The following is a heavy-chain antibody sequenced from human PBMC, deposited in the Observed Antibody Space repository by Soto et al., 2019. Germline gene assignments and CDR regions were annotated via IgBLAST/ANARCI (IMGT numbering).Heavy chain of an antibody. CDR3: AHIPNYYQYDWFDP. Sequence: QITLKESGPTLVKPTQTLTLTCTFSGFSLTTRGVGVGWIRQPPGKALECLALIYWDYDKRYSPSLQSRLSITKDTSNNQVVLTMTNVDPVDTATYYCAHIPNYYQYDWFDPWGQGTLVSVSS. J-gene: IGHJ5*02. CDR2: IYWDYDK. V-gene: IGHV2-5*02. D-gene: IGHD3-16*01. CDR1: GFSLTTRGVG.